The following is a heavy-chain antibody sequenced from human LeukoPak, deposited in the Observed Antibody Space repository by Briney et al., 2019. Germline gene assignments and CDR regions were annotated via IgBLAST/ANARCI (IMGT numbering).Heavy chain of an antibody. CDR1: GFTFSRYG. V-gene: IGHV3-30*02. J-gene: IGHJ4*02. CDR2: IRDDGSTR. D-gene: IGHD3-16*01. Sequence: PGGSLRLSCAASGFTFSRYGLHWVRQAPGKGLEWVAFIRDDGSTRYYAESVKGRFTVSRDNSKNTLYLQMDSLRTEVTAVYHCAKVPHSWGLFDSWGQGTLVTVSS. CDR3: AKVPHSWGLFDS.